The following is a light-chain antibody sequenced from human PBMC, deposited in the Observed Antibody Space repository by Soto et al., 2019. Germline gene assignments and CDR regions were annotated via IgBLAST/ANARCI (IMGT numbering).Light chain of an antibody. CDR1: QSVSIN. CDR3: QQYHNWPPI. Sequence: EIVMTQSPATLSVSPGARATLSCRASQSVSINLAWYQKKPGQAPRLLIYSTSTRATGFPARFSGSGSETAFTLTISSLHSEDFAVYFCQQYHNWPPIFCPGTTLDI. V-gene: IGKV3-15*01. CDR2: STS. J-gene: IGKJ3*01.